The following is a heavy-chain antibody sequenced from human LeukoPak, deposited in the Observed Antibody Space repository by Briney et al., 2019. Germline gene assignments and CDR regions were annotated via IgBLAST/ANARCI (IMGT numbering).Heavy chain of an antibody. CDR3: ATDPAVRGVLDY. Sequence: ASVKVSCKASGYTFTSYDINWVRQATGQGLEWMGWMNPNSGNTGYAQKFQGRVTITRNTSISTAYMELSSLRSEDTAVYYCATDPAVRGVLDYWGQGTLVTVSS. CDR1: GYTFTSYD. J-gene: IGHJ4*02. D-gene: IGHD3-10*01. V-gene: IGHV1-8*03. CDR2: MNPNSGNT.